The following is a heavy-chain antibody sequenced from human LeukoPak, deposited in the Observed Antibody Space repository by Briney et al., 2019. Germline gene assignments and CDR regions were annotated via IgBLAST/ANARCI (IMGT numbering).Heavy chain of an antibody. J-gene: IGHJ4*02. CDR1: GFTFSSYA. D-gene: IGHD6-19*01. V-gene: IGHV3-23*01. CDR2: ISGSGGST. Sequence: PGGSLRLSCAASGFTFSSYAMSWVRQAPGKGLEWVSAISGSGGSTYYADSVKGRFTISRDNSKNTLHLQMNSLRAGDTAVYYCAKGASSGWTPLDYWGQGTLVTVSS. CDR3: AKGASSGWTPLDY.